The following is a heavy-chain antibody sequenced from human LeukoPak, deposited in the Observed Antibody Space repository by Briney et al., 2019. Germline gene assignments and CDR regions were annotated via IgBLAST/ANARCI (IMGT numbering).Heavy chain of an antibody. CDR1: GFIFSSYS. CDR3: GRVPYDSKVYPPFYFDS. V-gene: IGHV3-21*01. D-gene: IGHD3-22*01. CDR2: ISSSSVSYM. J-gene: IGHJ4*02. Sequence: GGSLRLSCAASGFIFSSYSMNWVRQAPGKGLEWVSCISSSSVSYMYYADSVKGRFTISRDNAKNSLYLQMNSLRAEDTAVYYWGRVPYDSKVYPPFYFDSWGQETLVTVPS.